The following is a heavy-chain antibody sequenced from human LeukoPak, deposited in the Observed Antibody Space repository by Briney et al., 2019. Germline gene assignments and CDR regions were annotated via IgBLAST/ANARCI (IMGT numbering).Heavy chain of an antibody. CDR1: GYTFTSYA. CDR3: ARGDSPSADWFDP. D-gene: IGHD3/OR15-3a*01. Sequence: ASVKVSCKASGYTFTSYAMNWVRQAPGQGLEWMGIINPSGGSTSYAQKFQGRVAMTRDMSTSTVYMELSSLRSEDTAVYYCARGDSPSADWFDPWGQGTLVTVSS. V-gene: IGHV1-46*01. J-gene: IGHJ5*02. CDR2: INPSGGST.